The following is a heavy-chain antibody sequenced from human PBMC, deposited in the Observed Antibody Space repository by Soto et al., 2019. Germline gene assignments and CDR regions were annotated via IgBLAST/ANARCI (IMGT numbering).Heavy chain of an antibody. V-gene: IGHV2-5*02. CDR3: AHYLEMATNDAFDI. Sequence: QITLKESGPTLVKPTQTLTLTCTFSGFSLSTSGVGVGWIRQPPGKALEWLALIYWDDDKRYSPSLKSRLTITKDTSKNQVVLTMTNMDPVDTATYYCAHYLEMATNDAFDIWGQGTMVTVSS. D-gene: IGHD5-12*01. CDR2: IYWDDDK. CDR1: GFSLSTSGVG. J-gene: IGHJ3*02.